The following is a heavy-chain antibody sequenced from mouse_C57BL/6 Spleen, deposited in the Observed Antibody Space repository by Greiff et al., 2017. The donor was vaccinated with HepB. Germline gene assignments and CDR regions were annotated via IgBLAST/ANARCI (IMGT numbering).Heavy chain of an antibody. J-gene: IGHJ2*01. CDR2: ISNGGGST. D-gene: IGHD1-1*01. CDR3: ARRCYGSSFDY. V-gene: IGHV5-12*01. Sequence: DVMLVESGGGLVQPGGSLKLSCAASGFTFSDYYMYWVRQTPEKRLEWVAYISNGGGSTYYPDTVKGRFTISTDNAKNTLYLQMSRLKTADTAMYYCARRCYGSSFDYWGQGTTLTVSS. CDR1: GFTFSDYY.